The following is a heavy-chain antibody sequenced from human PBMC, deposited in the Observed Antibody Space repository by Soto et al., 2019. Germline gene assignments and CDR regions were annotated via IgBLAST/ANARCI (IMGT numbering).Heavy chain of an antibody. V-gene: IGHV4-59*01. CDR3: ARDDKDTAMVSNDYYYYYGMDV. CDR1: GGSISIYY. D-gene: IGHD5-18*01. CDR2: IYYSGST. J-gene: IGHJ6*02. Sequence: SETLSLTCTVSGGSISIYYWSWIRQPPGKGLEWIGYIYYSGSTNYNPSLKSRVTISVDTSKNQFSLKLSSVTAADTAVYYCARDDKDTAMVSNDYYYYYGMDVWGQGTTVT.